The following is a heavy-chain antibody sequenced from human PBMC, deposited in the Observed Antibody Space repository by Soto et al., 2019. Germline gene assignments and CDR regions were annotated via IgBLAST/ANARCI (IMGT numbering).Heavy chain of an antibody. Sequence: QVQLVESGGGVVQPGRSLRLSCAASGFTFSSYAMHWVRQAPGKGLEWVAVISYAGSNKYYADAVKGRFTISRDNSKNTLYLQMNSLRAEDTDVYYCARDRGSGWFDYWGQGTLVTVSS. D-gene: IGHD6-19*01. CDR1: GFTFSSYA. J-gene: IGHJ4*02. CDR2: ISYAGSNK. V-gene: IGHV3-30-3*01. CDR3: ARDRGSGWFDY.